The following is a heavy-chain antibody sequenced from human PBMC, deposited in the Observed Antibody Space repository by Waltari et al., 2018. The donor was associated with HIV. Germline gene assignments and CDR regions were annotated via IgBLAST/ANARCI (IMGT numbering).Heavy chain of an antibody. CDR3: ARGRSPYSSGWYASEY. D-gene: IGHD6-19*01. Sequence: QVQLQQWGAGLLKPSETLSLTCAVSGGSFSGYYLSWICPPPGKGLEWIGEINHSGSTNYKPSLKSRVTISVDTSKNQFSLKLSSVTAADTAVYYCARGRSPYSSGWYASEYWGQGTLVTVSS. CDR2: INHSGST. J-gene: IGHJ4*02. V-gene: IGHV4-34*01. CDR1: GGSFSGYY.